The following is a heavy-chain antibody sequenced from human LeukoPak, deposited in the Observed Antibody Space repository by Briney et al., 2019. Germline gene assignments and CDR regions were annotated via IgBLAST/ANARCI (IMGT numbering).Heavy chain of an antibody. CDR2: IYPGDSDT. CDR1: GYSFSSYW. Sequence: GESLKISFKGSGYSFSSYWIGWVRQMPGKGLEWMGIIYPGDSDTTYSPSFQGQVTISADKSISTAYLQWSSLKASDTAMYYCARFDCSSTSCYKSYNYGMDVWGQGTTVTVSS. J-gene: IGHJ6*02. CDR3: ARFDCSSTSCYKSYNYGMDV. V-gene: IGHV5-51*01. D-gene: IGHD2-2*02.